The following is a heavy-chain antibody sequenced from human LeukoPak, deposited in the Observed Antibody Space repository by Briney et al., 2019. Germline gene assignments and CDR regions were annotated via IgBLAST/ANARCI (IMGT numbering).Heavy chain of an antibody. D-gene: IGHD3-10*01. CDR3: ASDYGAMRPNWFDP. CDR2: IIPIFGTA. Sequence: ASVKVSCKASGGTFSGYAISWVRQAPGQGLEWMGGIIPIFGTANYAQKFQGRVTITADESTSTAYMELSSLRSEDTAVYYCASDYGAMRPNWFDPWGQGTLVTVSS. J-gene: IGHJ5*02. V-gene: IGHV1-69*13. CDR1: GGTFSGYA.